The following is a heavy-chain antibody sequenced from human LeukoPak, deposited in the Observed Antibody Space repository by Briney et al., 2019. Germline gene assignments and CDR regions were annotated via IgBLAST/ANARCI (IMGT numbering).Heavy chain of an antibody. CDR1: GFTFSSYA. Sequence: PGGSLRLSCAASGFTFSSYAMHWVRQAPGKGLEWVAVISYDGSNKYYADSVKGRFTISRDNSKNTLYLQMNSLRAEDTAVYYCARGPSAVVVPAAICCWFDPWGQGTLVTVSS. J-gene: IGHJ5*02. CDR2: ISYDGSNK. CDR3: ARGPSAVVVPAAICCWFDP. D-gene: IGHD2-2*02. V-gene: IGHV3-30*04.